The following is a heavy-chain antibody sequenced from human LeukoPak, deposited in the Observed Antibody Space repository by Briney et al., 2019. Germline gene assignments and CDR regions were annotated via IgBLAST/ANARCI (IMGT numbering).Heavy chain of an antibody. D-gene: IGHD3-22*01. CDR3: ARGLYYYDSSGYYSFDY. V-gene: IGHV4-34*01. CDR1: GGSFSGYY. J-gene: IGHJ4*02. Sequence: PSETLSPTCAVYGGSFSGYYWSWIRQPPGKGLEWIGEINHSGSTNYNPSLKSRVTISVDTSKNQFSLKLSSVTAADTAVYYCARGLYYYDSSGYYSFDYWGQGTLVTVSS. CDR2: INHSGST.